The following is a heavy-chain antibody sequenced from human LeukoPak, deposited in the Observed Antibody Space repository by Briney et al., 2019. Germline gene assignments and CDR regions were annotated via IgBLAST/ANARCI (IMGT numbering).Heavy chain of an antibody. Sequence: GGSLRLSCVASGFTFNNYWMTWVRQAPGKGLEWVANVKQDGSDKYYVDSVKGRFTISRDNAKNSLYLQLNSLRAEDTAVYYCARVGTYDTPDSHYRYMDVWGKGTTVTVSS. CDR3: ARVGTYDTPDSHYRYMDV. CDR2: VKQDGSDK. CDR1: GFTFNNYW. J-gene: IGHJ6*03. V-gene: IGHV3-7*01. D-gene: IGHD3-16*01.